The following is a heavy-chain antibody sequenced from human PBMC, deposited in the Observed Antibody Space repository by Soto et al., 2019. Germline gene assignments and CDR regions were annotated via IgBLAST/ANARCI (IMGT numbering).Heavy chain of an antibody. D-gene: IGHD6-6*01. V-gene: IGHV4-30-4*01. CDR2: IYYSGST. Sequence: SETLSLTCTVSGGSISSGDYYWSWLRQPPGKGLAWSGYIYYSGSTYYNPSLKSRVTISVDTSKNQFSLKLSSVTAADTAVYYCARETEGGPYSSSPIFDYWGKGTLVTVSS. J-gene: IGHJ4*02. CDR3: ARETEGGPYSSSPIFDY. CDR1: GGSISSGDYY.